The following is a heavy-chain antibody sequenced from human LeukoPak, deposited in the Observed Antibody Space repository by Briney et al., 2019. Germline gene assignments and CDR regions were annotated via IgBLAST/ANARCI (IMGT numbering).Heavy chain of an antibody. J-gene: IGHJ5*02. CDR3: TRLVNSSSSP. V-gene: IGHV3-73*01. CDR2: IRSKANSYAT. D-gene: IGHD6-13*01. CDR1: GFTFSGSA. Sequence: GGSLRLSCAASGFTFSGSAMHWVRQASGKGLEWVGRIRSKANSYATAYAASVKGRFTISRDDSKNTAYLQMNSLKTEDTAVYYCTRLVNSSSSPWGQGTLVTDSS.